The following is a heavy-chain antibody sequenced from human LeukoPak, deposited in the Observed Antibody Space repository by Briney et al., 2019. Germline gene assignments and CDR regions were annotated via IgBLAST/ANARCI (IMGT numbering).Heavy chain of an antibody. CDR1: GFTFSGSA. Sequence: GGSLRLSCAASGFTFSGSAMHWVRQAFGKGLEWVGRIRSKANSYATAYAASVKGRFTISRDDSKNTAYLQMNSLKTEDTAVYYCTRQEWELLFDYWGQGTLVTVSS. D-gene: IGHD1-26*01. CDR3: TRQEWELLFDY. CDR2: IRSKANSYAT. J-gene: IGHJ4*02. V-gene: IGHV3-73*01.